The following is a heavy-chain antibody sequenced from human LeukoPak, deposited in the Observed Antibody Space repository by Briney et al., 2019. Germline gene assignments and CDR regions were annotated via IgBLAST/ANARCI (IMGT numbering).Heavy chain of an antibody. D-gene: IGHD3-10*01. J-gene: IGHJ4*02. Sequence: GGSLRLSCAASGFTFSSYAMHWVRQAPGKGLEWVAVISYDGSNKYYADFVKGRFTISRDNSKNTLYLQMNSLRAEDTAVYYCARDLNYYGSGSPDYWGQGTLVTVSS. V-gene: IGHV3-30-3*01. CDR2: ISYDGSNK. CDR1: GFTFSSYA. CDR3: ARDLNYYGSGSPDY.